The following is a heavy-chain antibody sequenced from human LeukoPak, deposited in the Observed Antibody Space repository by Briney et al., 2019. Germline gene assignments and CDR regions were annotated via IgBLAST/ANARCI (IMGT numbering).Heavy chain of an antibody. CDR3: AKDRRIAVADLSFDY. J-gene: IGHJ4*02. CDR2: ISGSGGST. D-gene: IGHD6-19*01. Sequence: GGSLRLSCAASGFTFSSYGLTWVRQAPGKGLEWVSTISGSGGSTYCADSVKGRFTISRDNSKNTLYLQMNSLRAEDTAVYYCAKDRRIAVADLSFDYWGQGTLVTVSS. V-gene: IGHV3-23*01. CDR1: GFTFSSYG.